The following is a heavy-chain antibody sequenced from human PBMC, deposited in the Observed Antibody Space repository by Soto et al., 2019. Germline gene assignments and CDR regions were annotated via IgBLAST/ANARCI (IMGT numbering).Heavy chain of an antibody. Sequence: QVQLVQSGAEVKKPGSSVKVSCKASGGTFNSYAISWVRQAPGQGLEWMGGIIPIFGTAKYAQKFQGRVTITADESTSTAYMELCSLRSEDTAVYYCARPMRYYYDSSGQSAWFDPWGQGTLVTVSS. J-gene: IGHJ5*02. V-gene: IGHV1-69*12. CDR2: IIPIFGTA. CDR1: GGTFNSYA. D-gene: IGHD3-22*01. CDR3: ARPMRYYYDSSGQSAWFDP.